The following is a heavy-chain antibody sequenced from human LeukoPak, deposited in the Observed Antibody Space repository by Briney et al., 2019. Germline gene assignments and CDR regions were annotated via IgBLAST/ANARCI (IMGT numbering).Heavy chain of an antibody. D-gene: IGHD3-3*02. V-gene: IGHV4-59*01. CDR2: IYYSGST. Sequence: SETLSLTCTVSGGSISSYYWSWIRQPPGKGLEWIGYIYYSGSTSYNPSLNPSLKSRITMSVDTSKNQFSLKLSSVTAADTAVYYCARVCRIFGVEFRGQGTLVTVSS. CDR1: GGSISSYY. J-gene: IGHJ4*02. CDR3: ARVCRIFGVEF.